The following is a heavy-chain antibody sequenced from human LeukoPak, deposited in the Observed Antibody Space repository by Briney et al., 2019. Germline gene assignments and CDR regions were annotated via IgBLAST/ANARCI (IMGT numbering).Heavy chain of an antibody. V-gene: IGHV1-69*13. CDR1: GGTFSSYA. D-gene: IGHD3-22*01. Sequence: ASVKVSCKASGGTFSSYAISWVRQAPGQGLEWMGGIIPIFGTANYAQKFQGRVTITADESTSTAYMELSSLRSEDTAVYYCARGFGPSSGFSFDYWGQGTLVIVSS. CDR2: IIPIFGTA. CDR3: ARGFGPSSGFSFDY. J-gene: IGHJ4*02.